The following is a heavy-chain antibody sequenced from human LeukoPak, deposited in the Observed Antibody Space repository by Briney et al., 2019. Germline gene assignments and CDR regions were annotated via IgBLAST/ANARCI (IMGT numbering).Heavy chain of an antibody. Sequence: GGSLRLSCAASGFTFSSYWMHWVRQTPGKGLMWVSRIESNGLALYADSVRDRFTISRDNAKNTLYLQMNSLRAEDTAVYYCAKTGDYSSGWYYFDYWGQGTLVTVSS. CDR3: AKTGDYSSGWYYFDY. D-gene: IGHD6-19*01. V-gene: IGHV3-74*01. CDR1: GFTFSSYW. CDR2: IESNGLA. J-gene: IGHJ4*02.